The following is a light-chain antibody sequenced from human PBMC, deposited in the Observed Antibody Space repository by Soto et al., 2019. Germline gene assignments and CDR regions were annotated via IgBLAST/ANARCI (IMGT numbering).Light chain of an antibody. CDR1: QSISSY. J-gene: IGKJ5*01. Sequence: DIQMTQSPSSLSASLGDRVTITCRASQSISSYLHWYQQKPGKAPKLLIYAASNLQSGVPSRFSASGSGTDFTLTISSLQPEDSATYFCQQLNSYPQTFGQGTRLEIK. CDR2: AAS. CDR3: QQLNSYPQT. V-gene: IGKV1-39*01.